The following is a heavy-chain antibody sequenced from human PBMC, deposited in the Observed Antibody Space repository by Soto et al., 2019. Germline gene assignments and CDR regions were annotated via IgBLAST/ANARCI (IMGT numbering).Heavy chain of an antibody. J-gene: IGHJ4*02. D-gene: IGHD2-21*01. V-gene: IGHV4-59*11. CDR2: IYNTCGA. Sequence: QVQLQESGPGLVKPSEPLSLSCTVSGGSISGHYWTWLRQPPGKGLEWIGYIYNTCGAIYNPSLTRRVTMSVDTSTNQISLKLSSVTAADTAVYYCATSLYVANSYLGHWGQGTLVTVSS. CDR1: GGSISGHY. CDR3: ATSLYVANSYLGH.